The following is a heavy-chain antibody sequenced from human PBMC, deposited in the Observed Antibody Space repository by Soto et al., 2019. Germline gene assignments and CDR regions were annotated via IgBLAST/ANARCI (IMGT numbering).Heavy chain of an antibody. V-gene: IGHV1-8*01. D-gene: IGHD3-10*01. CDR1: GYTFTSYD. J-gene: IGHJ4*02. Sequence: ASVKVSCKASGYTFTSYDINWVRQATGQGLEWMGWMNPNSGNTGYAQKFQGRVTMTRDTSTSTVYMELSSLRSEDTAVYYCARDQVSERWLLINHLDYWGQGTLVTVSS. CDR3: ARDQVSERWLLINHLDY. CDR2: MNPNSGNT.